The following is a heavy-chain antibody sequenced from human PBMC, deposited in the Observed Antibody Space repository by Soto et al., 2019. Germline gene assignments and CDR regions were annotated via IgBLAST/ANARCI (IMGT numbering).Heavy chain of an antibody. J-gene: IGHJ4*02. CDR1: RFSFSRYS. CDR2: INDRSNYI. V-gene: IGHV3-21*06. CDR3: ANFPPCSSSTCLDY. D-gene: IGHD6-19*01. Sequence: GSLRRSCSAARFSFSRYSMNCVRQAPGNGLECVSSINDRSNYIYYADAVKGRFTICRYKAINSLYLQLNSLRPDDTAVYSCANFPPCSSSTCLDYWGRGTLVTFSS.